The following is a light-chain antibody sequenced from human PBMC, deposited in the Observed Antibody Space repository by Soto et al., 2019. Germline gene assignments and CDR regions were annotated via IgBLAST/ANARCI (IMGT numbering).Light chain of an antibody. Sequence: DIQMTQSPSSVSASVGDTVTITCRASQDVSTWLAWYQQRPGKAPNLLIYAASSLQIGVPSRFSGSGSGTNFTLTIAGLQPEDFATYYCQQGLSFPITFGQGTRLDIK. CDR2: AAS. V-gene: IGKV1-12*01. J-gene: IGKJ5*01. CDR1: QDVSTW. CDR3: QQGLSFPIT.